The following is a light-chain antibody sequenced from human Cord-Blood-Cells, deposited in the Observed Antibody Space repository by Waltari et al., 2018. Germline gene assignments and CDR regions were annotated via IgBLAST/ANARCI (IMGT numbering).Light chain of an antibody. CDR2: AAS. V-gene: IGKV1-39*01. J-gene: IGKJ2*01. Sequence: QSPSSLSASVGDRVTITCRASQSISSYLNWYQQKPGKAPKLPIYAASSLQSGVPSRFSGSGSGTDFTLTISSLQPEDFATYYCQQSYSTPYTFGQGTKLEIK. CDR1: QSISSY. CDR3: QQSYSTPYT.